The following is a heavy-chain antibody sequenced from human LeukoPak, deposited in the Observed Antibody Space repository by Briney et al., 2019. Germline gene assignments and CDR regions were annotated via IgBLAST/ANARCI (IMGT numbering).Heavy chain of an antibody. D-gene: IGHD3-22*01. V-gene: IGHV4-59*11. J-gene: IGHJ6*03. CDR2: MSDSGNT. CDR1: GDSITNQY. CDR3: ARVSLYDSSASFFASYYYYMDV. Sequence: SETLSLTCTISGDSITNQYWSWIRQPPGKGLEWISLMSDSGNTKFHPSLMSRVTISVDRSKNQVSLKLTSVTAADTAVYYCARVSLYDSSASFFASYYYYMDVWGKGTTVTVSS.